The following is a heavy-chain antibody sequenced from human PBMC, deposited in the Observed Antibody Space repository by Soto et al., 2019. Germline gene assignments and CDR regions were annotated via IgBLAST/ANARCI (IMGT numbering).Heavy chain of an antibody. Sequence: QITLEETGPTLVKPTQTLTLTCTFSGFSLTTGRVGVGWIRQPPGKALEWLAVIHWNDDNHYSPSLKSRLTSTKDTSKNQVVLTLTNMDPGDTATYYWTHRLVGSGQGYWGQGTLVTVSS. CDR2: IHWNDDN. V-gene: IGHV2-5*01. CDR1: GFSLTTGRVG. D-gene: IGHD1-1*01. J-gene: IGHJ4*02. CDR3: THRLVGSGQGY.